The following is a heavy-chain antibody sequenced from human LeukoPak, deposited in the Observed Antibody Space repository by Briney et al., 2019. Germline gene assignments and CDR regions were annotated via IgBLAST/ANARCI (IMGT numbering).Heavy chain of an antibody. CDR3: ARDIDRAHGD. Sequence: PGGSLRLSCAASGFTFTSHWMTWVRPPPGKGLEWVANIRGDGGDKYYVNSVKGTFTISRDNAKNSVYLQMNSVRGEDRAVYYCARDIDRAHGDWGQGTLVTVSS. D-gene: IGHD2-15*01. CDR1: GFTFTSHW. V-gene: IGHV3-7*01. CDR2: IRGDGGDK. J-gene: IGHJ4*02.